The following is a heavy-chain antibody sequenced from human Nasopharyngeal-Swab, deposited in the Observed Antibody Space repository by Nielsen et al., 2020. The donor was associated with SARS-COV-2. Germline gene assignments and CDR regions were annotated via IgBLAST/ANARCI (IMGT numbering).Heavy chain of an antibody. CDR2: IWYDGSNK. Sequence: GGSLRLSCAASGFTFSSYGMHWVRQAPGKGLEWVAVIWYDGSNKYYADSVKGRFTISRDNSKNTLYLQMNSLRAEDTAVYYCAKSCIAAAGTADYWGQGTLVTVSS. J-gene: IGHJ4*02. CDR3: AKSCIAAAGTADY. D-gene: IGHD6-13*01. V-gene: IGHV3-30*02. CDR1: GFTFSSYG.